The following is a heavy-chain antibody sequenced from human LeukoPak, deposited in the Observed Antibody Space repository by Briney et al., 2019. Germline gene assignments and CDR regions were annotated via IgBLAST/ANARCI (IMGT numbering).Heavy chain of an antibody. V-gene: IGHV4-59*01. CDR2: IHYSGST. CDR1: GGSISSYY. D-gene: IGHD5-18*01. CDR3: ASSDTAMVRPLAY. J-gene: IGHJ4*02. Sequence: PSETLSLTCTVSGGSISSYYWSWIRQPPGKGLEWIGYIHYSGSTNYNPSLKSRVTISVDTSKNQFSLKLSSVTAADTAVYYCASSDTAMVRPLAYWGQGTLVTVSS.